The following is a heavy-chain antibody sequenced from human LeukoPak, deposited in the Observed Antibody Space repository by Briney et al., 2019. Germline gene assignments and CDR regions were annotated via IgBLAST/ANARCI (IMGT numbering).Heavy chain of an antibody. CDR1: GLTFSAYG. Sequence: GGSLRLSCTASGLTFSAYGMHWFRKAPGKGLEWVALVSYDGSHKFCADSVKGRFTISRDNSKNTLYLQMNSLRAEDTAVYYCAAREQNNYFDYWGQGTLVTVSS. CDR3: AAREQNNYFDY. D-gene: IGHD1/OR15-1a*01. CDR2: VSYDGSHK. V-gene: IGHV3-33*05. J-gene: IGHJ4*02.